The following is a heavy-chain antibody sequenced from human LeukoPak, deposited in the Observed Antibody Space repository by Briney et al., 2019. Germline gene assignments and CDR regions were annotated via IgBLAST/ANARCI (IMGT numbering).Heavy chain of an antibody. J-gene: IGHJ4*02. Sequence: GGSLRLSCAASGFTFSSYAMHWVRQAPGKGLEWVSYISSSSSTIYYADSVKGRFTISRDNAKNSLYLQMNCLRDEDTAVYYCARARYYDILTGLIDYWGQGTLVTVSS. CDR2: ISSSSSTI. V-gene: IGHV3-48*02. CDR1: GFTFSSYA. CDR3: ARARYYDILTGLIDY. D-gene: IGHD3-9*01.